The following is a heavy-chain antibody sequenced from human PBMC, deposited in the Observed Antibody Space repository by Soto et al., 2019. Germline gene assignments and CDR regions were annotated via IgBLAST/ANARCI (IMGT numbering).Heavy chain of an antibody. CDR3: ARTDVLRYFDWLSRGFDY. J-gene: IGHJ4*02. Sequence: ASVKVSCKASGYTFTSYGISWVRQAPGQGLEWMGWISAYNGNTNYAQKLQGRVTMTTDTSTSTAYMELRSLRSDDTAVYYCARTDVLRYFDWLSRGFDYWGQGTLVTVSS. CDR2: ISAYNGNT. CDR1: GYTFTSYG. D-gene: IGHD3-9*01. V-gene: IGHV1-18*01.